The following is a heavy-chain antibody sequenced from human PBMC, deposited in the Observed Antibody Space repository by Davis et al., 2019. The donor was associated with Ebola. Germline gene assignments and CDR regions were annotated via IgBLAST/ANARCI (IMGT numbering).Heavy chain of an antibody. J-gene: IGHJ6*02. V-gene: IGHV1-69*13. D-gene: IGHD3-10*01. CDR3: AKAGVGFGVDV. Sequence: SVKVSCKASGGTFSSYAISWVRQAPGQGLEWMGVIIPMFASPNYARRFQGRVTITADESTTTSYMELSSLRSEDTAVYYCAKAGVGFGVDVWGQGTTVTVSS. CDR2: IIPMFASP. CDR1: GGTFSSYA.